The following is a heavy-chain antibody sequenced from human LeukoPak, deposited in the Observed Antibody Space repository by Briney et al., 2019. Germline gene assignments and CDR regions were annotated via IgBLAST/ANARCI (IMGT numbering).Heavy chain of an antibody. D-gene: IGHD3-9*01. V-gene: IGHV4-34*01. J-gene: IGHJ5*02. CDR1: GGSFSGYY. CDR3: ARGPRYYDILTGYWAQYNWFDP. Sequence: SETLSLTCAVYGGSFSGYYWSWIRQPPGKGLEWIGEINHSGSTNYNPSLESRVTISVDTSKNQFSLKLSSVTAADTAVYYCARGPRYYDILTGYWAQYNWFDPWGQGTLVTVSS. CDR2: INHSGST.